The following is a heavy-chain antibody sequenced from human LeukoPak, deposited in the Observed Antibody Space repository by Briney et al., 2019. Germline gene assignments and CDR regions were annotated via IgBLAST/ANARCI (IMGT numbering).Heavy chain of an antibody. CDR2: IDGGGST. D-gene: IGHD5-24*01. V-gene: IGHV3-66*01. J-gene: IGHJ2*01. CDR3: VRDQLIRSGDWYFDL. CDR1: GFTVSSDF. Sequence: GGSLRLSCAASGFTVSSDFMSWVRQAPGKGLEWVSKIDGGGSTNYADSVKGRFTISRDNSKNTLYLQMNSLRVEDTAVYYCVRDQLIRSGDWYFDLWGRGTLVTVSS.